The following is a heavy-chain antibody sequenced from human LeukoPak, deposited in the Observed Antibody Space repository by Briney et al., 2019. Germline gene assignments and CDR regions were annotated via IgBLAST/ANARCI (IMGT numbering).Heavy chain of an antibody. CDR3: ARDGLYCTNGVCSSDI. J-gene: IGHJ3*02. Sequence: ASVKVSCKVSGYTLTELSMHWVRQAPGQGLEWMGWINPNSGGTNYAQKFQGRVTMTRDTSTSTVYMELTSLRSEDTAVYYCARDGLYCTNGVCSSDIWGQGTLVTVSS. V-gene: IGHV1-2*02. CDR1: GYTLTELS. CDR2: INPNSGGT. D-gene: IGHD2-8*01.